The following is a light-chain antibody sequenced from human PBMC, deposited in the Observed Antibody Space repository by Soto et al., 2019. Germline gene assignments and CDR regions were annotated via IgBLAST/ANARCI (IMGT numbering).Light chain of an antibody. CDR1: QSVSSSY. V-gene: IGKV3-20*01. J-gene: IGKJ2*01. CDR2: GAS. CDR3: QQYRNSLYT. Sequence: EIVLTQSPGTLSLSPGERATLSCRASQSVSSSYLAWYQQKPGQAPTLLIYGASSRATGIPDRFSGSGSGTDFTLTISRLEPEDFAVYYCQQYRNSLYTFGQGTKLEIK.